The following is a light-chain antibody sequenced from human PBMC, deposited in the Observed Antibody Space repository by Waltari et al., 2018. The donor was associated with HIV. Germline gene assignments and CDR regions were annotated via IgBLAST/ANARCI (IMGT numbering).Light chain of an antibody. Sequence: QSALTQPASVSGSPGQSITISCTGTSSDIGAYNYVSWYQQYPGKAPRLLIHYVNKWPSGVANRFSGSKSGNPASLTISGLQSEDEADYWCCSYAGSRSWVFGGGTKVTVL. CDR3: CSYAGSRSWV. CDR1: SSDIGAYNY. CDR2: YVN. V-gene: IGLV2-23*02. J-gene: IGLJ3*02.